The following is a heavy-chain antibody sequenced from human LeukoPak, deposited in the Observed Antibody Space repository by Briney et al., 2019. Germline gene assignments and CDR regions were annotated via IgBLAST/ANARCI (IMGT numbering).Heavy chain of an antibody. D-gene: IGHD5-18*01. CDR3: AKEVELWSLY. V-gene: IGHV3-30*18. Sequence: GGSLRLSCAASGFTFSSYGMHWVRQAPGKGLEWVAVISYDGSNKYYADSVKGRFTIPRDNSKNTLYLQMNSLRAEDTAVYYCAKEVELWSLYWGQGTLVTVSS. CDR1: GFTFSSYG. CDR2: ISYDGSNK. J-gene: IGHJ4*02.